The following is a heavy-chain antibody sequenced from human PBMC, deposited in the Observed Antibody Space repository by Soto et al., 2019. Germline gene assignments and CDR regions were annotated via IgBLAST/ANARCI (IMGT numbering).Heavy chain of an antibody. CDR1: GASIRSGGNS. CDR2: INHSGST. CDR3: ARALGSYYYSGLDV. V-gene: IGHV4-30-2*01. Sequence: QLQLQESGSGLVKPSQTLSLTCAVSGASIRSGGNSWSWIRQPPGKGLEWIGYINHSGSTYYNPSLKSRVTMSVDRAKNQFSLKLSSVTAADTAVYYCARALGSYYYSGLDVWGQGTTVTVSS. J-gene: IGHJ6*02. D-gene: IGHD3-10*01.